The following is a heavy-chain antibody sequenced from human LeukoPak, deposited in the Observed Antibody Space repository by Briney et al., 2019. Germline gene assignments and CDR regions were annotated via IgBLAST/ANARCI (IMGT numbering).Heavy chain of an antibody. CDR2: ISWDGGST. D-gene: IGHD6-13*01. Sequence: QTGGSLRLSCAASGFTFDDYAMHWVRQAPGKGLEWVSLISWDGGSTYYADSVKGRFTISRDNSKNSLYLQMNSLRAEDTAVYYCAKVRQQLALWGQGTLVTVSS. V-gene: IGHV3-43D*03. CDR3: AKVRQQLAL. J-gene: IGHJ4*02. CDR1: GFTFDDYA.